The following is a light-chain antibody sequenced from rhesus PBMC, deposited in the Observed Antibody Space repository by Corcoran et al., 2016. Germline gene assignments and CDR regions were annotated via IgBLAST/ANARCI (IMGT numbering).Light chain of an antibody. Sequence: DVVMTQSPLSLPITPGKPASISCRSSQSLVHSNGNTYLSWYQQKPGQPPRLLIYKVSNRDSGVPDRFSGSGAGTDFTLKISRVEAEDFGIYYCGQGTQWPYSFGPGTKVEIK. V-gene: IGKV2-64*01. CDR2: KVS. CDR3: GQGTQWPYS. CDR1: QSLVHSNGNTY. J-gene: IGKJ2*01.